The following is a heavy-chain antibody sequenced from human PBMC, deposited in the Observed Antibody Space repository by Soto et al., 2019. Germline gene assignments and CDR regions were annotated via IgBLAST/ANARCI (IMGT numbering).Heavy chain of an antibody. CDR2: IVVGSGKT. CDR1: EVTSVGPG. J-gene: IGHJ4*02. CDR3: AADYYDTTDYYYYY. D-gene: IGHD3-22*01. Sequence: SVRDWYRAAEVTSVGPGVRRMLQHRGQRLEWIGWIVVGSGKTNYAQKFQERVTISRDLSTSTAYMELSSLRSEDMAVYYCAADYYDTTDYYYYYCCQGTLVPVSS. V-gene: IGHV1-58*01.